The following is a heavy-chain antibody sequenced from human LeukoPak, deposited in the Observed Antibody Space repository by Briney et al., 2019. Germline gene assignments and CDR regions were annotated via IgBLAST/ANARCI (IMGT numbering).Heavy chain of an antibody. V-gene: IGHV5-51*01. D-gene: IGHD3-10*01. CDR1: GYSFTSYW. Sequence: GESLKISCKGSGYSFTSYWIGWVRQMPGKGLEWMAIIYPGDSDTRYSPSFQGQVTISADKSISTAYLQWSSLKASDTAMYYCARRGVTGEFTPLDEYFQHWGQGTLVTVSS. CDR3: ARRGVTGEFTPLDEYFQH. CDR2: IYPGDSDT. J-gene: IGHJ1*01.